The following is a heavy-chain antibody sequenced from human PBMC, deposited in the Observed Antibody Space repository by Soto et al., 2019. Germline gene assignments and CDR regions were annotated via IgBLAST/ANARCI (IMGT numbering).Heavy chain of an antibody. CDR3: ARDESADAFDI. J-gene: IGHJ3*02. CDR1: GFTVSSNY. Sequence: GSLRLSCAASGFTVSSNYMSWVRQAPGKGLEWVSVIYSGGSTYYADSVKGRFTISRDNSKNTLYLQMNSLRAEDTAVYYCARDESADAFDIWGQGTMVTVS. D-gene: IGHD3-3*01. V-gene: IGHV3-66*01. CDR2: IYSGGST.